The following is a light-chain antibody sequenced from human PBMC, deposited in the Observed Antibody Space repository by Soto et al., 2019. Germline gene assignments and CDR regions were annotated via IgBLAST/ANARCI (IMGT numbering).Light chain of an antibody. CDR2: DAS. V-gene: IGKV1-33*01. Sequence: DIQITHSPSSVSASVGDRFTITCQASQDIANYLNWYQQKAGRAPKFLIYDASNLETGVPSRFSGSGSGTDFTLTISSLQPEDIATYYCQQYDNLPLTFGGGTKVDIK. CDR1: QDIANY. J-gene: IGKJ4*01. CDR3: QQYDNLPLT.